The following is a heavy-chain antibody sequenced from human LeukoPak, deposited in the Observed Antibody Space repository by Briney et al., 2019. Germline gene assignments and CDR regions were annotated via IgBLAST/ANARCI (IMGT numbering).Heavy chain of an antibody. D-gene: IGHD6-19*01. V-gene: IGHV4-59*01. CDR1: GGSISSYY. Sequence: PSETLSLTCTVSGGSISSYYWSCIRQPPGKGLEWIGYIYYSGTTNYNPSLNSRVTISVDTSKNQLSLKLSSVTPADTAIYYCARAHPEESWLVYFDSWGQGTLVTVSS. CDR2: IYYSGTT. CDR3: ARAHPEESWLVYFDS. J-gene: IGHJ4*02.